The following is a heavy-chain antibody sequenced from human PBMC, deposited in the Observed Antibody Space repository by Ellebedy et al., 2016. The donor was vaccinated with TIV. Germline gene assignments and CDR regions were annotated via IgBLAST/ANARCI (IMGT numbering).Heavy chain of an antibody. CDR3: AIVPAALGGWFDP. J-gene: IGHJ5*02. CDR2: IKPDGSET. D-gene: IGHD2-2*01. CDR1: GFSFSNFW. V-gene: IGHV3-7*01. Sequence: GESLKISCAAWGFSFSNFWMSWVRQAPGKGLEWVAHIKPDGSETYYVDSVKGRFTISRENAKNALFLQMDGLRVDDSAVYYCAIVPAALGGWFDPWGQGTLVTVSS.